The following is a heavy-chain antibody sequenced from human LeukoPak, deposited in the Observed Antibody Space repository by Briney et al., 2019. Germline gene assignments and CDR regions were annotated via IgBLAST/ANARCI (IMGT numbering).Heavy chain of an antibody. D-gene: IGHD6-19*01. CDR1: GFTFSSYS. CDR3: AREGDSGWYYFDY. Sequence: PGGALRLSCAASGFTFSSYSMHWVRQAPGKGLEWVSSISSSSSYIYYADSVKGRFTISRENAKNSLYLQMNSLRLEDTAVYYCAREGDSGWYYFDYWGQGTLVTVSS. V-gene: IGHV3-21*01. J-gene: IGHJ4*02. CDR2: ISSSSSYI.